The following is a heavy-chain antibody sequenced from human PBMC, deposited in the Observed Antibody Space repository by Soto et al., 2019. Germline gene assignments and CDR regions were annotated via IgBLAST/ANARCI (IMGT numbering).Heavy chain of an antibody. J-gene: IGHJ6*02. CDR3: AKDRRAFTSIYYYYYVLGV. Sequence: GGSLRLSCASSGFTFTNNAMSWVRQAPGKGLEWVSVISGSGSYTYYVDSMKGRFTISRDNSKNTLYLQMNNLRAEDTAVYFCAKDRRAFTSIYYYYYVLGVWSQGTTVTVSS. D-gene: IGHD3-10*01. V-gene: IGHV3-23*01. CDR2: ISGSGSYT. CDR1: GFTFTNNA.